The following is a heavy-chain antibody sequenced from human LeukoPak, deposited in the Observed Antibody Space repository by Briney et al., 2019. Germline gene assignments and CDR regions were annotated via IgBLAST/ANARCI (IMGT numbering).Heavy chain of an antibody. Sequence: ASVKVSCKASGYTFTGYYMHWVRQAPGQGLEWMGWINPNSGGTNYAQKFQGRVTMTRDTSISTAYMELSRLRSDDTAVYYCARVGLSATTRGRYYMDVWGKGTTVTVSS. CDR1: GYTFTGYY. CDR3: ARVGLSATTRGRYYMDV. D-gene: IGHD1-1*01. V-gene: IGHV1-2*02. J-gene: IGHJ6*03. CDR2: INPNSGGT.